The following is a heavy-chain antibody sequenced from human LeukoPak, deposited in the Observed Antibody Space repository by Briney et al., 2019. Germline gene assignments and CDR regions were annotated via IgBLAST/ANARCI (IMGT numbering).Heavy chain of an antibody. D-gene: IGHD3-3*01. Sequence: GGSLRLSCAASGFTFTTYWMSWVRQAPGKGLEWVANIKQDGSEKYYVDSVKGRFTISRDNAKNSLYLQMNSLRAEDTAVYYCARYEWFRIFDYWGQGTLVTVSS. CDR2: IKQDGSEK. CDR3: ARYEWFRIFDY. CDR1: GFTFTTYW. V-gene: IGHV3-7*01. J-gene: IGHJ4*02.